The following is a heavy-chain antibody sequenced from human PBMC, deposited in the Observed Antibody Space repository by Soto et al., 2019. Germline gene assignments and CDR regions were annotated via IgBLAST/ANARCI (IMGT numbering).Heavy chain of an antibody. CDR2: IKQDGSEK. CDR3: AGLPAAPSYDYYYLDV. D-gene: IGHD2-2*01. J-gene: IGHJ6*03. Sequence: GGSLRLSCAASGFTFSSYWMSWVRQAPGKGLEWVANIKQDGSEKYYVDSVKGRFTISRDNAKNSLYLQMNSLRAEDTAVYYCAGLPAAPSYDYYYLDVWGKGTTVTVSS. V-gene: IGHV3-7*01. CDR1: GFTFSSYW.